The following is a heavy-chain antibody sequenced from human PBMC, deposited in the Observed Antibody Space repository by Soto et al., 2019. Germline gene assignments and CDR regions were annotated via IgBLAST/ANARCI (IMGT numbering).Heavy chain of an antibody. CDR2: IDPSDSYT. J-gene: IGHJ6*02. Sequence: GESLKISCKGSGYSLTSYWISWARQMPGKGLEWMGRIDPSDSYTNYSPSFQGHVTISADKSISTAYLQWSSLKASDTAIYYCARHRGTARYYYYGMDVWGQGTTVTVSS. D-gene: IGHD1-7*01. V-gene: IGHV5-10-1*01. CDR1: GYSLTSYW. CDR3: ARHRGTARYYYYGMDV.